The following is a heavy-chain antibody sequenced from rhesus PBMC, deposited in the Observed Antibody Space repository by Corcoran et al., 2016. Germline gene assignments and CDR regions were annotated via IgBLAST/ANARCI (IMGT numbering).Heavy chain of an antibody. CDR3: AREGVGRQPDWYFDL. CDR2: ISYSGST. D-gene: IGHD6-25*01. J-gene: IGHJ2*01. CDR1: GYSISSGYG. V-gene: IGHV4-122*02. Sequence: QLQLQESGPGLVKPSETLSLTCAVSGYSISSGYGWSWIRQPPGKGLEWIGYISYSGSTSYNPSLKSRVTISRDTSKNQFSLKLSSVTAADTAVYYCAREGVGRQPDWYFDLWGPGTPITISS.